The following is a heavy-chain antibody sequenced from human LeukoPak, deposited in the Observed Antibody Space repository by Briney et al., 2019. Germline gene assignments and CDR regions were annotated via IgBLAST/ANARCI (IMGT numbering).Heavy chain of an antibody. Sequence: EASVQVSCKASGYTFTGYYMHWVRQAPGQGLEWMGRINPNSGGTNYAQKFQGRVTMTRDTSISTAYMELSRLRSDDTAVYYCARDDYGDYPNWFDPWGQGTLVTVSS. CDR2: INPNSGGT. CDR3: ARDDYGDYPNWFDP. CDR1: GYTFTGYY. J-gene: IGHJ5*02. V-gene: IGHV1-2*06. D-gene: IGHD4-17*01.